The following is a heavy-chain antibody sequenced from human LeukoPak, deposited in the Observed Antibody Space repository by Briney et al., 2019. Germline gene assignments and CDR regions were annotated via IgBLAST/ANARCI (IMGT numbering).Heavy chain of an antibody. D-gene: IGHD1-26*01. Sequence: GESLKISCKGSGYSFTSYWIGWVRQMPGKGREWMGVIYPGDSDTRYRPSFKGQVTISADTSISTAYLQWSSLKASDTAMYYCARGSIVGATRNYFDYWGQGTLVTVSS. V-gene: IGHV5-51*01. CDR1: GYSFTSYW. CDR2: IYPGDSDT. J-gene: IGHJ4*02. CDR3: ARGSIVGATRNYFDY.